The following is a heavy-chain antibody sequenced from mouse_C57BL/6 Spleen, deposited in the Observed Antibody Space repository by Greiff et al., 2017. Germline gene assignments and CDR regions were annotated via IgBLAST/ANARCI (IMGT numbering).Heavy chain of an antibody. CDR3: ARDYGSDY. D-gene: IGHD1-1*01. J-gene: IGHJ2*01. Sequence: VQVVESGAELVKPGASVKLSCKASGYTFTSYWMQWVKQRPGQGLEWIGEIDPSDSYTNYNQKFKGKATLTVDTSSSTAYMQLSSLTSEDSAVYYCARDYGSDYWGQGTTLTVSS. CDR2: IDPSDSYT. CDR1: GYTFTSYW. V-gene: IGHV1-50*01.